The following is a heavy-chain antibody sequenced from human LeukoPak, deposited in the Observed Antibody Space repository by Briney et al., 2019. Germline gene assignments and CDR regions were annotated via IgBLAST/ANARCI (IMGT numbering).Heavy chain of an antibody. CDR3: ARGIGGSSWFRRYFDY. Sequence: GGSLRLSCAASGFTVSSNYMSWVRQAPGKGLEWVSVIYSGGSTYYADSVKGRFTIPRDNSKNTLYLQMNSLRAEDTAVYYCARGIGGSSWFRRYFDYWGQGTLVTVSS. CDR1: GFTVSSNY. CDR2: IYSGGST. D-gene: IGHD6-13*01. J-gene: IGHJ4*02. V-gene: IGHV3-66*01.